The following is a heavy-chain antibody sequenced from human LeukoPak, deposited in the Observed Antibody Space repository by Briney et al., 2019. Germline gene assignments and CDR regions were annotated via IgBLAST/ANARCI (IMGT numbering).Heavy chain of an antibody. J-gene: IGHJ4*02. V-gene: IGHV3-66*01. CDR2: IYSGGST. CDR3: ARDPGRGYYDSSGYLV. Sequence: GRSLRLSCAASGFTVSSNYMSWVRQAPGKGLEWVSVIYSGGSTYYADSVKGRFTISRDNSKNTLYLQMNSLRAEDTAVYYCARDPGRGYYDSSGYLVWGQGTLVTVSS. D-gene: IGHD3-22*01. CDR1: GFTVSSNY.